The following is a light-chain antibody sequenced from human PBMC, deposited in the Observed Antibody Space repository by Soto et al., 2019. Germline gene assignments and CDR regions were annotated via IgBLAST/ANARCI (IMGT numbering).Light chain of an antibody. Sequence: QSVLTQPPSVSGAPGQRVTISGPGGNSTIGASNDVHWYQQIPGTAPKLLIYGDNNRPSGVPDRFSGSKSGTSASLAITGLQAEDEADYYCHSYDSSLSGSVFGGGTKLTVL. J-gene: IGLJ3*02. CDR1: NSTIGASND. CDR2: GDN. V-gene: IGLV1-40*01. CDR3: HSYDSSLSGSV.